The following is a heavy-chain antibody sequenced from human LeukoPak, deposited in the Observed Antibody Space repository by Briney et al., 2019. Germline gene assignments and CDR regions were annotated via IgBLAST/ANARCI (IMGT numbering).Heavy chain of an antibody. CDR3: ARGGGGASSPYYYYGMDV. D-gene: IGHD2-15*01. J-gene: IGHJ6*02. CDR1: GGSISSGGYS. V-gene: IGHV4-30-2*01. Sequence: SETLSLTCAVSGGSISSGGYSWSWIRQPPGKGLEWIGYIYHSGSTYYNPSLKSRVTISVDRSKNQFSLKPSSVTAADTAVYYCARGGGGASSPYYYYGMDVWGQGTTVTVSS. CDR2: IYHSGST.